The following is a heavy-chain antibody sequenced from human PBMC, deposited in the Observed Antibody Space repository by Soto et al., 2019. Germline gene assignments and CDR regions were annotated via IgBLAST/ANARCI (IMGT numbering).Heavy chain of an antibody. Sequence: QVQLVQSGAEVKKPGSSVKVSCKASGGTFSSYAFSWVRQAPGQGLEWMGGIIPIFGTANYAQKFQGRVTITADESTNTAYMELSSLRSDDTAVYYCARVRVRFLEWLGSEGWGQGTLVTVSS. CDR3: ARVRVRFLEWLGSEG. D-gene: IGHD3-3*01. V-gene: IGHV1-69*12. J-gene: IGHJ4*02. CDR2: IIPIFGTA. CDR1: GGTFSSYA.